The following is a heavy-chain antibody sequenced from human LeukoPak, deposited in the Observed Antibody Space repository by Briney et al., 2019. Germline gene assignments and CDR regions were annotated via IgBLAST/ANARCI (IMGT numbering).Heavy chain of an antibody. V-gene: IGHV4-4*07. CDR3: ARVRRGLRETSGVVYYYYYMDV. CDR2: IYTSGST. D-gene: IGHD2-2*01. Sequence: PSEILSLTCTVSGGSISSYYWSWIRQPAGKGLEWIGRIYTSGSTNYNPSLKSRVTMSVDTSKNQFSLKLSSVTAADTAVYYCARVRRGLRETSGVVYYYYYMDVWGKGTTVTVSS. J-gene: IGHJ6*03. CDR1: GGSISSYY.